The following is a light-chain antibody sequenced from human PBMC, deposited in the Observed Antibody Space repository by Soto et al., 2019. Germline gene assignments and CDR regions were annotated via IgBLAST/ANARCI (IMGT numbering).Light chain of an antibody. CDR2: DAS. CDR1: QTISNW. Sequence: DIQMSQSPSTLSASVGDRVTITCRASQTISNWLAWYQQKPGKAPRLMIYDASSLEGGVPSRFSGRGSRPQFTLALSILQPDDFATYYCQQYYTYWTFGQGTKVEIK. CDR3: QQYYTYWT. J-gene: IGKJ1*01. V-gene: IGKV1-5*01.